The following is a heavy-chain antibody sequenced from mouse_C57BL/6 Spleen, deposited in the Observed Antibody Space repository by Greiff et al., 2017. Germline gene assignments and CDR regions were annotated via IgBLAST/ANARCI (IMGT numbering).Heavy chain of an antibody. D-gene: IGHD1-2*01. V-gene: IGHV14-2*01. CDR1: GFNIKDSY. CDR2: IDPEDGET. CDR3: ARDIGHYYEAY. Sequence: EVQLQQSGAELVKPGASVTLSCTASGFNIKDSYMHWVKQRTEQGLEWIGRIDPEDGETKYAPKFQGKATITADTSSNTAYLQLSSLTSEDTAVYYCARDIGHYYEAYWGQGTLVTVSA. J-gene: IGHJ3*01.